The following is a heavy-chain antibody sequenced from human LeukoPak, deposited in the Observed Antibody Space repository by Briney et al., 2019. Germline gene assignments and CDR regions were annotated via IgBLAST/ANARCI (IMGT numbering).Heavy chain of an antibody. CDR1: GYTFTSYD. J-gene: IGHJ6*02. CDR2: MNPNSGNT. D-gene: IGHD2-2*01. V-gene: IGHV1-8*01. Sequence: ASVKVSCKASGYTFTSYDINWVRQATGQGLEWMGWMNPNSGNTGYAQKLQGRVTMTRNTSISTAYMELSSLRSEDTAVYYCARAPMEVVVPAADDYYYGMDVWGQGTTVTVSS. CDR3: ARAPMEVVVPAADDYYYGMDV.